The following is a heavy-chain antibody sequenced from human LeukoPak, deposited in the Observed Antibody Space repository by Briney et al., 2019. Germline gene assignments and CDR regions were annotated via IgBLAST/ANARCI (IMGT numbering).Heavy chain of an antibody. CDR3: ARDPLATITDPFHFDY. CDR2: ISGSGGST. Sequence: PGGSLRLSCAASGFTFSSYAMSWVRRAPGKGLEWVSAISGSGGSTYYADSVKGRFTISRDNSKNTLYLQMNSLRAEDTAVYYCARDPLATITDPFHFDYWGQGTLVTVSS. J-gene: IGHJ4*02. CDR1: GFTFSSYA. V-gene: IGHV3-23*01. D-gene: IGHD5-12*01.